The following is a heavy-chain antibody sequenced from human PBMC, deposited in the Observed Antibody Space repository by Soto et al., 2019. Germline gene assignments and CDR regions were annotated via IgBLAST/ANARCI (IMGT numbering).Heavy chain of an antibody. Sequence: GALRLSCAAPGFTFSSYSMNWVRQAPGKGLEWVSYISSGSSTIYYTDSVKGRFTISRDNAKNSLYLQMDSLRAEDTAVYYCAVRPSYMDVWGKGTTVTVSS. CDR2: ISSGSSTI. V-gene: IGHV3-48*01. J-gene: IGHJ6*03. CDR3: AVRPSYMDV. CDR1: GFTFSSYS. D-gene: IGHD3-10*01.